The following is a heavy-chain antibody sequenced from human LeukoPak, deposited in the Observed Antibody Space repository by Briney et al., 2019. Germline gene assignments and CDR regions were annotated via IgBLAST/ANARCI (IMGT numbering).Heavy chain of an antibody. V-gene: IGHV3-23*01. Sequence: PGGSLRLSCAASGFTFSSYAMSWVRQAPGKGLEWVSAISGSGGSTYYADSVKGRFTISRDNSKNTLYLQMNSLRAEDTAVYYCAKSFVVIAAAGRWLDPWGQGTLVTVSS. CDR2: ISGSGGST. J-gene: IGHJ5*02. CDR3: AKSFVVIAAAGRWLDP. CDR1: GFTFSSYA. D-gene: IGHD6-13*01.